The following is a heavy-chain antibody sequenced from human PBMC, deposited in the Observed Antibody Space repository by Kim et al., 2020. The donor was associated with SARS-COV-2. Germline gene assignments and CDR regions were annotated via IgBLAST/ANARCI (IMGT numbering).Heavy chain of an antibody. V-gene: IGHV3-74*01. D-gene: IGHD7-27*01. CDR2: FNSDGSST. Sequence: GGSLRLSCAAYGFNFSRSWMHWVRQAPGKVLVWVSRFNSDGSSTSYADSVKGRFTISRDNAKNTLYLQMNSLRAEDTAVCYCARVGHLGADYWGAQLYYFDYWGQGTLVTVSS. J-gene: IGHJ4*02. CDR1: GFNFSRSW. CDR3: ARVGHLGADYWGAQLYYFDY.